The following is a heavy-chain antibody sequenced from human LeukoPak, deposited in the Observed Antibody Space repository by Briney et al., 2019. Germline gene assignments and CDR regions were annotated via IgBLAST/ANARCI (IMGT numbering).Heavy chain of an antibody. Sequence: GGSLRLSCAASGFTFSGSAMHWVRQASGKGLELVGRIRSKANSYATAYAASVKGRFTISRDDSKNTAYLQMNSLKTEDTAVYYCTRSGYSYGSFDYWGQGTLVTVSS. CDR2: IRSKANSYAT. D-gene: IGHD5-18*01. CDR3: TRSGYSYGSFDY. V-gene: IGHV3-73*01. J-gene: IGHJ4*02. CDR1: GFTFSGSA.